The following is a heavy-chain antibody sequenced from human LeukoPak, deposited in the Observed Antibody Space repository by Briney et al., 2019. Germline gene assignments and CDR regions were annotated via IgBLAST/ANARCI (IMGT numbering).Heavy chain of an antibody. J-gene: IGHJ4*02. CDR1: GYTFTGYY. CDR2: INPSGGST. Sequence: ASVKVSCKASGYTFTGYYMHWVRQAPGQGLEWMGIINPSGGSTSYAQKFQGRVTMTRDTSTSTVYMELSSLRSEDTAVYYCARAARGAVAEGGDYFDYWGQGTLVTVSS. CDR3: ARAARGAVAEGGDYFDY. V-gene: IGHV1-46*01. D-gene: IGHD6-19*01.